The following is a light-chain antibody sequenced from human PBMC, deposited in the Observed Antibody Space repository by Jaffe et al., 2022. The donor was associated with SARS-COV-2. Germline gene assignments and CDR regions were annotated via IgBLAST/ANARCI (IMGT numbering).Light chain of an antibody. V-gene: IGKV1-39*01. J-gene: IGKJ4*01. CDR1: ESIRRS. CDR3: ERANSAPPT. Sequence: DIQMTQSPSSLSASVGDRVTITCRASESIRRSLIWYQQRPGKAPKLLIYAASTLHTGVPSRFRGDGSGTVFTLTIDSLQPEDFATYYCERANSAPPTFGGGTKVE. CDR2: AAS.